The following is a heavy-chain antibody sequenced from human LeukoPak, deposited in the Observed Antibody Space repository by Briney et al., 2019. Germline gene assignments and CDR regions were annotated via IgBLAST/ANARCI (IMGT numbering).Heavy chain of an antibody. CDR2: INGSGGST. CDR3: ASLRSYYYYYMDV. CDR1: GFTFSSYA. J-gene: IGHJ6*03. V-gene: IGHV3-23*01. D-gene: IGHD4-17*01. Sequence: GGSLRLSCAASGFTFSSYAMSWVRQAPGKGLEWVSDINGSGGSTYYADSVKGRFTISRDNAKNSLYLQMNSLRAEDTGVYYCASLRSYYYYYMDVWGKGTTVTVSS.